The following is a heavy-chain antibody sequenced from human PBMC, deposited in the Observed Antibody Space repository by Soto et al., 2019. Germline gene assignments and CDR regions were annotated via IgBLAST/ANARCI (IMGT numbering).Heavy chain of an antibody. D-gene: IGHD4-17*01. CDR1: GITFSTYA. CDR3: AADYLRHNSLNGYYYSYGMDV. J-gene: IGHJ6*02. CDR2: IGSNGADK. V-gene: IGHV3-23*01. Sequence: GGSLRLSCAASGITFSTYAMSWVRRAPGKGLEWVSTIGSNGADKQYADFVKGRFTVPRDSSKSTLSLQMNSLRAEDTAVYYCAADYLRHNSLNGYYYSYGMDVWGQGTTVTVSS.